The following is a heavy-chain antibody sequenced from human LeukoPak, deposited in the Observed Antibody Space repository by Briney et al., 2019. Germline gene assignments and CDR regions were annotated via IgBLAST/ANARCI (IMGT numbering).Heavy chain of an antibody. CDR3: ARVTGFGELLLDY. CDR2: ISGSGDRT. J-gene: IGHJ4*02. Sequence: GGSLRLSCAASGFTFSSYSMNWVRQAPGKGLEWVSAISGSGDRTHYADSVKGRFTISRDNAQNSLYLQMNSLRPEDTAVYYCARVTGFGELLLDYWGQGTLVTVSS. CDR1: GFTFSSYS. V-gene: IGHV3-21*01. D-gene: IGHD3-10*02.